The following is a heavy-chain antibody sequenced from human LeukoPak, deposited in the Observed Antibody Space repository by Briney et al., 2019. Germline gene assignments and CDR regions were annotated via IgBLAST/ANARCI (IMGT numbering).Heavy chain of an antibody. J-gene: IGHJ4*02. V-gene: IGHV3-21*01. CDR3: ARDGPGLSYYFDY. Sequence: GGSLRLSCAASGFTFSTYSMNWVRQTPAKGLEWVSSISSSSSYIYYADSVKGRFTISRDNTKNSLYLQMNSLRAEDTAVYYCARDGPGLSYYFDYWGQGTLVTVSS. CDR2: ISSSSSYI. CDR1: GFTFSTYS.